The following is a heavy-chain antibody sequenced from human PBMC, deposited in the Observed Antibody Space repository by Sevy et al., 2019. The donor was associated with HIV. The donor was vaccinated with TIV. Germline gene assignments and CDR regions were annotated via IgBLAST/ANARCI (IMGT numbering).Heavy chain of an antibody. V-gene: IGHV1-18*01. CDR3: ARAPSEVPALCWFDP. J-gene: IGHJ5*02. CDR1: GYTFTSYG. D-gene: IGHD2-2*01. CDR2: ISAYNGNT. Sequence: ASVKVSCKASGYTFTSYGISWVRQAPGQGLEWMGWISAYNGNTNYAQKLQGRVTMTTDTSTSTAYMELRSLRSDDTAVYYRARAPSEVPALCWFDPWGQGTLVTVSS.